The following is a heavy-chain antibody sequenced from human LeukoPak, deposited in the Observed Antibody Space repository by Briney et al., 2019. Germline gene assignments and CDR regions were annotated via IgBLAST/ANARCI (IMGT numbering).Heavy chain of an antibody. Sequence: GGSLRLSCAASGFTFSSYSTNWVRQAPGKGLEWVSSISSSSSYIYYADSVKGRFTISRDNAKNSLYLQMNSLRAEDTAVYYCARFRCSSTSCYRGAFDIWGQGTMVTVSS. J-gene: IGHJ3*02. CDR3: ARFRCSSTSCYRGAFDI. CDR2: ISSSSSYI. CDR1: GFTFSSYS. D-gene: IGHD2-2*01. V-gene: IGHV3-21*01.